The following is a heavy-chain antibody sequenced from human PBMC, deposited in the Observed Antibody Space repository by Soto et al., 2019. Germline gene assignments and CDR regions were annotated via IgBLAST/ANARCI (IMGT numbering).Heavy chain of an antibody. V-gene: IGHV3-30*03. CDR3: ARDPDSSGYMNWFDP. D-gene: IGHD3-22*01. CDR1: GFTFSYYG. CDR2: ISYDGNNI. Sequence: GGSLRLSCAASGFTFSYYGMYWVRQAPGKGLEWVSAISYDGNNIYYADSVKGRFTISRDNSKNTLYLQMNSLRDEDTAVYYCARDPDSSGYMNWFDPWGQGTLVTVSS. J-gene: IGHJ5*02.